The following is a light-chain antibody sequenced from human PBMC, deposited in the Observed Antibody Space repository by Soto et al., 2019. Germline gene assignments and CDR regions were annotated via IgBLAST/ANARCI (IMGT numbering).Light chain of an antibody. CDR1: QDISNY. Sequence: DIQMTQSPPSLSASVGDRVTITCRASQDISNYLAWYQQRPGKVPRLLIYAASILQSGVPSRFSGSGSGTDFTLTISSLLPEDAATYDCQNLYSAASNFGPGTKVDIK. CDR3: QNLYSAASN. J-gene: IGKJ3*01. CDR2: AAS. V-gene: IGKV1-27*01.